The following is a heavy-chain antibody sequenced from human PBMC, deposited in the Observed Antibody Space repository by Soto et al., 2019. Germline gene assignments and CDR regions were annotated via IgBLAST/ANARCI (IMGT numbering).Heavy chain of an antibody. D-gene: IGHD5-12*01. Sequence: QITLKESGPTLVKPTQTLTLTCTFSGFSLRTRGVAVGWFRQPPGKALEWLALIYWDEDKWYSPSLKSRLTITDDTSKSQVVLTMTNIDPVDTATYYCAHRPRGYAYYFDYWGQGTLVTVSS. V-gene: IGHV2-5*02. J-gene: IGHJ4*02. CDR3: AHRPRGYAYYFDY. CDR1: GFSLRTRGVA. CDR2: IYWDEDK.